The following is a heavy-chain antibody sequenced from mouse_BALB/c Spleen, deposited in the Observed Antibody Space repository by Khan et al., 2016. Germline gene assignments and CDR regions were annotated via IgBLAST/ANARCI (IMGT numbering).Heavy chain of an antibody. J-gene: IGHJ1*01. CDR3: TGSPTATRYFDV. Sequence: VQLKQSGPGLVKPSQSLSLTCTVTGYSITSDYAWNWIRQFPGNKLEWMGYIRYSGSTTYNPSLKSRISITRDTSKNQFFLQLNSVTTEDTATXYCTGSPTATRYFDVWGAGTTVTVSS. CDR2: IRYSGST. CDR1: GYSITSDYA. D-gene: IGHD1-2*01. V-gene: IGHV3-2*02.